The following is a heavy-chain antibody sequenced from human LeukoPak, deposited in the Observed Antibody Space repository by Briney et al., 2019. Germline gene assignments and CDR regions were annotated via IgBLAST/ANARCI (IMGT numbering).Heavy chain of an antibody. V-gene: IGHV3-23*01. CDR2: ISGSGGST. J-gene: IGHJ3*02. CDR3: AKDPRRAFDAFDI. Sequence: GGSLRLSCAASGFTFSSYAMSWVRQAPGKGLEWVSAISGSGGSTYYADSVKGWFTISRDNSKNTLYLQMNSLRAEDTAVYYCAKDPRRAFDAFDIWGQGTMVTVSS. CDR1: GFTFSSYA.